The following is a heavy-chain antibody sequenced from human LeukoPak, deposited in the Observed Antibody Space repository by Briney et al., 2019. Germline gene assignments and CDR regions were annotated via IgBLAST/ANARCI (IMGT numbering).Heavy chain of an antibody. V-gene: IGHV3-7*01. CDR1: GFTLSSYW. CDR2: IKQEGREN. D-gene: IGHD6-13*01. CDR3: ARVVSSSWYVGVLCYFFY. J-gene: IGHJ4*02. Sequence: GGSLRLSCAVSGFTLSSYWMSWVRQAPGKGLGWVANIKQEGRENYYAVCVEGRLTIDRNTAKHSLYMQTNRLRAKDTAVYYCARVVSSSWYVGVLCYFFYWGQGTLVTVSS.